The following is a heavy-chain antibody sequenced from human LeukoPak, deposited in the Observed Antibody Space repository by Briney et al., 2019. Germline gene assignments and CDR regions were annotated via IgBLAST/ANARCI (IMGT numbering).Heavy chain of an antibody. D-gene: IGHD5-24*01. J-gene: IGHJ4*02. Sequence: SETLSLTCTVSGGSISIYYWSWIRQPPGKGLEWIGYIYYSGSTNYNPSLKSRVTISVDTSKNQFSLKLSSVTAADTAVYYCARHKDGYTYYFDYWGQGTLVTVSS. CDR3: ARHKDGYTYYFDY. CDR1: GGSISIYY. V-gene: IGHV4-59*08. CDR2: IYYSGST.